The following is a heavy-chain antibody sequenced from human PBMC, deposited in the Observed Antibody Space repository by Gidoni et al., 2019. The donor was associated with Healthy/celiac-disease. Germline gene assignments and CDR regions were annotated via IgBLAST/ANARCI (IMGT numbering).Heavy chain of an antibody. CDR1: GVTFSSYS. J-gene: IGHJ3*02. CDR3: ARDAEWELPDAFDI. Sequence: EVQLVESGGGLVKPGGSLRLACAASGVTFSSYSMNWVRQAQGKGLEGVSSISSSSSYIYYADSVKGRFTISRDNAKNSLYLQMNSLRAEDTAVYYCARDAEWELPDAFDIWGQGTMVTVSS. D-gene: IGHD1-26*01. V-gene: IGHV3-21*01. CDR2: ISSSSSYI.